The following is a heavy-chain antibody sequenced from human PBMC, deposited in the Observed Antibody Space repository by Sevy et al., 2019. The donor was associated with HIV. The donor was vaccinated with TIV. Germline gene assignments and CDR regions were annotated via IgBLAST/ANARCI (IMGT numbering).Heavy chain of an antibody. CDR2: ISYDGSNK. J-gene: IGHJ5*01. CDR1: GFTFSSYG. V-gene: IGHV3-30*18. D-gene: IGHD6-13*01. CDR3: AKAPRAAAETRPVWWFDY. Sequence: GGSLRLSCAASGFTFSSYGMHWVRQAPGKGLEWVAVISYDGSNKYYADSVKGRFTISRDNSKNTLYLQMNSLRAEDTAVYYCAKAPRAAAETRPVWWFDYWGQGTQVTVSS.